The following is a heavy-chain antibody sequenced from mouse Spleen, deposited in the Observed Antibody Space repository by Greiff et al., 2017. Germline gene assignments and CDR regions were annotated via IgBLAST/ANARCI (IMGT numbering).Heavy chain of an antibody. CDR1: GFTFSSYA. V-gene: IGHV5-9-4*01. CDR2: ISSGGSYT. J-gene: IGHJ3*01. CDR3: ARDENYGNLFAY. D-gene: IGHD2-1*01. Sequence: EVMLVESGGGLVKPGGSLKLSCAASGFTFSSYAMSWVRQSPEKRLEWVAEISSGGSYTYYPDTVTGRFTISRDNATNTLYLEMSSLRSEDTAMYYCARDENYGNLFAYWGQGTLVTVSA.